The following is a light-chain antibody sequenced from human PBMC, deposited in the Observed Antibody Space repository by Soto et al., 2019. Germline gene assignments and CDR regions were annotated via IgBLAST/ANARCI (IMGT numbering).Light chain of an antibody. V-gene: IGKV3-20*01. CDR1: QSVSSSY. CDR2: GAS. CDR3: QQYGSSPLT. J-gene: IGKJ4*01. Sequence: EIVLTQSPGTLSLSPGERATLSCRASQSVSSSYLAWYQQRHGQAPRLLIYGASSRATGIPDRFSGSWSGTDFTLTISRLEPEDFAVYYCQQYGSSPLTFGGGTKVEIK.